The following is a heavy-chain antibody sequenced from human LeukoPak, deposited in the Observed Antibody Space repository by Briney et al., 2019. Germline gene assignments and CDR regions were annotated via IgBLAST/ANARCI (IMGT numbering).Heavy chain of an antibody. CDR1: GGSFSGYY. J-gene: IGHJ5*02. CDR2: INHSGST. CDR3: ASGYCSSTSCYFNWFDP. V-gene: IGHV4-34*01. D-gene: IGHD2-2*01. Sequence: SETLSLTCAVYGGSFSGYYWSWIRQPPGKGLEWIGEINHSGSTNYNPSLKSRVTISVDTSKNQFSLKLSSVTAADTAVYYCASGYCSSTSCYFNWFDPWGQRTLVTVSS.